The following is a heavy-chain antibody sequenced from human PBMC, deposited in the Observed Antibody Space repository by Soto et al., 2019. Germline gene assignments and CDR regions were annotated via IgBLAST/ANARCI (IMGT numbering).Heavy chain of an antibody. J-gene: IGHJ4*02. CDR1: GGSISSGGYS. CDR3: ARHTPAISISDH. D-gene: IGHD2-15*01. Sequence: SETRSLTCAVSGGSISSGGYSWSWIRQPPGKGLEWIGSIYYSGSTYYNPSLKSRVTISVDTSKNQFSLKLSSVTAADTAVYYCARHTPAISISDHWGQGTLVTVSS. V-gene: IGHV4-30-2*03. CDR2: IYYSGST.